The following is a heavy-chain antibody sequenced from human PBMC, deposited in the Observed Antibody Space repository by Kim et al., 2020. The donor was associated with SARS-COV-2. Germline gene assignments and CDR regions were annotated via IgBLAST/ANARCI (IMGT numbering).Heavy chain of an antibody. CDR3: ARRDYYDSSGYYYHYYGMDV. CDR2: IYYSGST. D-gene: IGHD3-22*01. J-gene: IGHJ6*02. CDR1: GGSISSSSYY. Sequence: SQTLSLTCTVSGGSISSSSYYWGWIRQPPGKGLEWIGSIYYSGSTYYNPSLKSRVTISVDTSKNQFSLKLSSVTAADTAVYYCARRDYYDSSGYYYHYYGMDVWGQGTTVTVSS. V-gene: IGHV4-39*01.